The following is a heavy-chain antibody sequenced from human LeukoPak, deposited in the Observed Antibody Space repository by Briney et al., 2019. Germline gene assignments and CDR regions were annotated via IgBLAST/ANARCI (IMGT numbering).Heavy chain of an antibody. V-gene: IGHV3-23*01. D-gene: IGHD2-15*01. CDR2: FSGSGGST. J-gene: IGHJ4*02. CDR3: LGYCSGGNCYSGGY. CDR1: GFSFSSYA. Sequence: PGGSLRLSCAACGFSFSSYAMSWVRQAPGKGLEWVSAFSGSGGSTYYADSVQGRFTISRDNSKNTQSLQMNILRAEDTAVYYCLGYCSGGNCYSGGYWGQGTPVTVSS.